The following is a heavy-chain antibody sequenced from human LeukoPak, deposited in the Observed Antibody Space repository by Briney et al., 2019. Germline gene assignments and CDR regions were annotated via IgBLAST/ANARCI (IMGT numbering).Heavy chain of an antibody. D-gene: IGHD6-13*01. J-gene: IGHJ4*02. CDR1: GFTFSSYG. CDR3: AKVHSSSWYPIDY. CDR2: ISYDGSNK. Sequence: PGGSLRLSCAASGFTFSSYGMHWVRQAPGKGLELVAVISYDGSNKYYADSVKGRFTISRDNSKNTLYLQMNSLRAEDTAVYYCAKVHSSSWYPIDYWGQGTLVTVSS. V-gene: IGHV3-30*18.